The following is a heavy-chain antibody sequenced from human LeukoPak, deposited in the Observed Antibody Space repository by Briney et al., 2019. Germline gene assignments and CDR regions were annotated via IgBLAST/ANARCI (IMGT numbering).Heavy chain of an antibody. J-gene: IGHJ3*02. Sequence: ASVKVYCKASGYTFTNYYIHWVQQAPGQGLEWMGLINPGGDNTDYAQNFQGRVTMTRGTSTSTVYMGLSSLRSEDTAVYYCARIRDGYNDAYDIWGQGTMVTVSS. V-gene: IGHV1-46*01. CDR3: ARIRDGYNDAYDI. D-gene: IGHD5-24*01. CDR1: GYTFTNYY. CDR2: INPGGDNT.